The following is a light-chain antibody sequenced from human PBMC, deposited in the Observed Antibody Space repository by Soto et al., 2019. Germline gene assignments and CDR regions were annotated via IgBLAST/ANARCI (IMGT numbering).Light chain of an antibody. CDR1: QGISSY. Sequence: AIRMTQSPSSFSASTGDRVTITCRASQGISSYLAWYQQKPGKAPNLLVYKASILESGVPSRFSGSGSGTEFTLTISSLQPADSATYYCQQLNSYPLTLGGGTKVDIK. CDR2: KAS. J-gene: IGKJ4*01. CDR3: QQLNSYPLT. V-gene: IGKV1-8*01.